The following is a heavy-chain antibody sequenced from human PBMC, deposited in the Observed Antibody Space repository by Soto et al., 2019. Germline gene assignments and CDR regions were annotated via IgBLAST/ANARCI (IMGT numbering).Heavy chain of an antibody. CDR3: ARGHSIFYGMDV. CDR2: ISSSGTTI. V-gene: IGHV3-11*01. Sequence: GGSLRLSCAASGFTFSDYYMNWIRQAPGKGLEWVSYISSSGTTIYYADSVKGRFTISRDNAKNSLFLQMNSLRAEDTALYYCARGHSIFYGMDVWGQGTTVTVPS. J-gene: IGHJ6*02. CDR1: GFTFSDYY. D-gene: IGHD2-21*01.